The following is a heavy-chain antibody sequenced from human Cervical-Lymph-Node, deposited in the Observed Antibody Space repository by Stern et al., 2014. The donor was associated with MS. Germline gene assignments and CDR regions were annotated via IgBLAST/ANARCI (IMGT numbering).Heavy chain of an antibody. D-gene: IGHD1-1*01. V-gene: IGHV1-46*01. CDR2: FNPSGGKS. CDR3: ARVLALATSDS. CDR1: GYTFTTYY. J-gene: IGHJ4*02. Sequence: QVQLVQSGAEIRTPGASVKISCEASGYTFTTYYIHWVRQAPGQGLEWVALFNPSGGKSTYAQRFQGRVTVTGDTSTSTVSLELTGLTSEDTAVYYCARVLALATSDSWGQGTLVIVSS.